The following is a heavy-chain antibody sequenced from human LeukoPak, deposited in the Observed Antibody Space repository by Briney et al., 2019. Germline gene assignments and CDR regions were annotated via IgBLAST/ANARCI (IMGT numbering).Heavy chain of an antibody. Sequence: ASVKVSCKASGYTFTGYYMHWVRQAPRQGLEWMGMINPNGGSTTYALKFQGRVTMTTDTSTSTVYMELSSLRSEDTAVYYCAREISRLVGATNGADAFDIWGQGTMVTVSS. CDR3: AREISRLVGATNGADAFDI. D-gene: IGHD1-26*01. J-gene: IGHJ3*02. V-gene: IGHV1-46*01. CDR2: INPNGGST. CDR1: GYTFTGYY.